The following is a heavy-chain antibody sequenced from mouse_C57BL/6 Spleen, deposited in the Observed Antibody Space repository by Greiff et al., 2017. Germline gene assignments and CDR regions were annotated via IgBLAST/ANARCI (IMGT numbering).Heavy chain of an antibody. CDR2: INPNNGGT. Sequence: SGPELVKPGASVKMSCKASGYTFTDYNMHWVKQSHGKSLVWIGYINPNNGGTSCNQKFKGKATLTVNKSSSTAYMELRSLTSEDSAVYYCARGGGSYEFDYWGQGTTLTVSS. D-gene: IGHD2-3*01. V-gene: IGHV1-22*01. CDR3: ARGGGSYEFDY. J-gene: IGHJ2*01. CDR1: GYTFTDYN.